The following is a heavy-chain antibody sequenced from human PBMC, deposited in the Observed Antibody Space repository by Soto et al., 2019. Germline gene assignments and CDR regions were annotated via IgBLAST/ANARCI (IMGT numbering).Heavy chain of an antibody. D-gene: IGHD1-1*01. Sequence: GESLKISCKGSGYNFSGYWIALVRQMPGKGLELMGIIYPSDSDTRYRPSFQGQVTISADKSISSAYLQWSSLRASDTAMYYCARGGVSTSTFDYWGQGPPVTVSS. CDR3: ARGGVSTSTFDY. CDR2: IYPSDSDT. CDR1: GYNFSGYW. V-gene: IGHV5-51*01. J-gene: IGHJ4*02.